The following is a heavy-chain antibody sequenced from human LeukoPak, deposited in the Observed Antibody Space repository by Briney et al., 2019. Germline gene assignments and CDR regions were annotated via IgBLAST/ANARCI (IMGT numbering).Heavy chain of an antibody. CDR2: ISSSGSTI. Sequence: PGGSLRLSCAASGFTFSSYEMNWVRQAPGKGLEWVSYISSSGSTIYYADSVKGRFTISRDNAKNSLYLQMNSLRAEDTAMYYCARGYCNSISCSGGLSDYWGQGTLVIVSS. CDR3: ARGYCNSISCSGGLSDY. CDR1: GFTFSSYE. J-gene: IGHJ4*02. V-gene: IGHV3-48*03. D-gene: IGHD2-2*01.